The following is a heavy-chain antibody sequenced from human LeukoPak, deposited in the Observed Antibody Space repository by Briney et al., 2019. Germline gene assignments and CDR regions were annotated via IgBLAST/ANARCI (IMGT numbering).Heavy chain of an antibody. D-gene: IGHD6-19*01. CDR3: ARDDGSGFSYYYYYYGMDV. Sequence: SETLSLTCTVSGGSISSYYWSWIRQPAGKGLEWIGRIYTSGSTNYNPSLKSRVTMSVDTSKNQFSLKLSSVTAADTAVYYCARDDGSGFSYYYYYYGMDVWGQGTTVTVSS. CDR1: GGSISSYY. J-gene: IGHJ6*02. V-gene: IGHV4-4*07. CDR2: IYTSGST.